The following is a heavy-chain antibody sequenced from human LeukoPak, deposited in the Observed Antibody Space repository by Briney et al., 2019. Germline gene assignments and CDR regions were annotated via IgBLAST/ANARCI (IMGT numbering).Heavy chain of an antibody. D-gene: IGHD5-18*01. Sequence: GASVKVSCKASGYTFTSYYMHWVRQAPGQGLEWMGIINPSGGSTSYAQKFQGRVTMTRDTSTSTVYMELSSLRSEDTAVYYCARDPGAGTAMYDDDYWGQGTLVTVSS. V-gene: IGHV1-46*01. CDR3: ARDPGAGTAMYDDDY. CDR2: INPSGGST. CDR1: GYTFTSYY. J-gene: IGHJ4*02.